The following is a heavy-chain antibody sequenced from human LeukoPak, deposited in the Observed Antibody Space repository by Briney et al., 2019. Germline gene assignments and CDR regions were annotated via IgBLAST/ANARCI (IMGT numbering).Heavy chain of an antibody. CDR2: ISWNSGSI. D-gene: IGHD3-22*01. Sequence: PGGSLRLSCAASGFTFDDYAMHWVRQAPGKGLEWVSGISWNSGSIVYADSVKGRFTISRDNAKNSLYLQMNSLRAEDMALYYCAKGHSYDSSGPLDYWGQGTLVTVSS. CDR1: GFTFDDYA. CDR3: AKGHSYDSSGPLDY. V-gene: IGHV3-9*03. J-gene: IGHJ4*02.